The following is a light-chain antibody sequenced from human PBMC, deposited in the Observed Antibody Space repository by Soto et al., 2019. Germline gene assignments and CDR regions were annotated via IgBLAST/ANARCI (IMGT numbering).Light chain of an antibody. Sequence: DIVMTQSPDSLAVSLGERATINCRSSQGVLARSNNKNYLASYQQKPGQPPKLLIYWASTRQSGVPDRFSGSGSGTDFTLTISSLQAEDVAVYYCQQYYSTVYTFGQGTKLEIK. CDR3: QQYYSTVYT. V-gene: IGKV4-1*01. J-gene: IGKJ2*01. CDR1: QGVLARSNNKNY. CDR2: WAS.